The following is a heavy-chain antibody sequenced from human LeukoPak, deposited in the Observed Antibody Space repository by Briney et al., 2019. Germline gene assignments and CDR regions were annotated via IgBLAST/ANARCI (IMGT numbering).Heavy chain of an antibody. CDR1: GFTFSGYA. CDR3: AKDIGARGSYAFDI. CDR2: ISGSGGST. J-gene: IGHJ3*02. Sequence: GGSLRLSCAASGFTFSGYAMSWVRQAPGRGLEWVSAISGSGGSTYYADSVKGRFTISRDNSKNTLYLQMNSLRAEDTAVYYCAKDIGARGSYAFDIWGQGTMVTVSS. D-gene: IGHD1-26*01. V-gene: IGHV3-23*01.